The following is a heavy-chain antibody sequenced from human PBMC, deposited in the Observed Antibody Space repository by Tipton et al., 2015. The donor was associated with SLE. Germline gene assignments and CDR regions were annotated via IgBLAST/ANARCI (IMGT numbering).Heavy chain of an antibody. D-gene: IGHD3-3*01. CDR3: ARGFLEMFDP. J-gene: IGHJ5*02. CDR1: GGSIDYHY. CDR2: IHYSGKT. Sequence: TLSLTCTVSGGSIDYHYSSWIRQTPGKGLEYIGFIHYSGKTDSHPPLKSRVTMSVDTSKNHFSRRLSSVATADTAVYYCARGFLEMFDPWGPGTLVTVSS. V-gene: IGHV4-59*11.